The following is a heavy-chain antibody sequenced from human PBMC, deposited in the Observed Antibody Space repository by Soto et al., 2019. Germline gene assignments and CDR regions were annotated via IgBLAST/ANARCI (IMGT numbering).Heavy chain of an antibody. Sequence: QVQLVQSGAEVQKPGSSVKVSCNASAGTFSSYAISWVRQAPGQGLEWMGGIIPIFGRANYAQTFQGRVTITADESTSTAYMELSSLTSEDTAVYYCAREMRGGRSWPLDYWGQGTLVTVSS. D-gene: IGHD6-13*01. CDR1: AGTFSSYA. CDR2: IIPIFGRA. V-gene: IGHV1-69*01. J-gene: IGHJ4*02. CDR3: AREMRGGRSWPLDY.